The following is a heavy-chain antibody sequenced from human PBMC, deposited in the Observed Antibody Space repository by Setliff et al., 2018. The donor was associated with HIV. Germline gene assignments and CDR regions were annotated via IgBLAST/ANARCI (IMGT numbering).Heavy chain of an antibody. Sequence: GGSLRLSCAASGFTFSTYDMNWVRQAPGKGLEWVSGISDSGSKSYYVDSVRGRFTISRDNSKNTLYLQMNSLRAEDTAVYYCAKHRDFGSGSYFDHWGQGTKVTVSS. CDR2: ISDSGSKS. CDR1: GFTFSTYD. D-gene: IGHD3-10*01. CDR3: AKHRDFGSGSYFDH. J-gene: IGHJ4*02. V-gene: IGHV3-23*01.